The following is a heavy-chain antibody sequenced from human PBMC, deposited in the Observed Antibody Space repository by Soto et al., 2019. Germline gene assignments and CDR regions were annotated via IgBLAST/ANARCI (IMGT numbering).Heavy chain of an antibody. V-gene: IGHV4-30-4*08. D-gene: IGHD6-19*01. CDR1: DGSISSGDYY. J-gene: IGHJ4*02. Sequence: QVQLQESGPGLVKPSQTLSLTCTVSDGSISSGDYYWGWIRQPPGKGLEWIGYIYHSGNTHYNPSLKSRLSMSVDTSKNQFSLNLNSVTASDTAVYYCATAALAADYFGHWGQGTQVTVSS. CDR3: ATAALAADYFGH. CDR2: IYHSGNT.